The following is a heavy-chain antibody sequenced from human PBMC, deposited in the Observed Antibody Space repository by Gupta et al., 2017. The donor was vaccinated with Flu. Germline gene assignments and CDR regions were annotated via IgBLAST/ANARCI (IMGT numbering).Heavy chain of an antibody. V-gene: IGHV3-53*02. CDR2: IYSGGST. CDR3: ARGGELSS. J-gene: IGHJ5*02. D-gene: IGHD3-16*02. Sequence: EVQRVATVGGLIQPGGSLRLTCSAPGLTHSRNYMSWVRQAPGKGLEWVSVIYSGGSTYYADSVKGRFTISRDNSKNTLYLQMNSLRAEDTAVYYCARGGELSSWGQGTLVTVSS. CDR1: GLTHSRNY.